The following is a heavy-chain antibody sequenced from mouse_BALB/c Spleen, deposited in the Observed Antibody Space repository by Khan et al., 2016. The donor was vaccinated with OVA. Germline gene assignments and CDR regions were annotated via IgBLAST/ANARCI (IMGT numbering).Heavy chain of an antibody. CDR3: ARKNYYGYAMDY. CDR2: ISYSGST. Sequence: VQLKESGPGLVKPSQSLSLTCTVTGYSITSGYAWNWIRQFPGNKLEWMGYISYSGSTSYNPSLRSRISITRDTSKNQFFLKLNSVTTEDTATYYCARKNYYGYAMDYWGQGTSVTVSS. J-gene: IGHJ4*01. CDR1: GYSITSGYA. D-gene: IGHD1-1*01. V-gene: IGHV3-2*02.